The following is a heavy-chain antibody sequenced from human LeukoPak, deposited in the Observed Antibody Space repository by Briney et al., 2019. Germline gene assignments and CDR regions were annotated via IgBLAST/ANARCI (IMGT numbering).Heavy chain of an antibody. D-gene: IGHD2-15*01. CDR3: TIAATHY. CDR2: IRSKANSYAT. V-gene: IGHV3-73*01. J-gene: IGHJ4*02. Sequence: GGPLTLSCAASGFTFSGSAMHWVRQASGKGLECVGRIRSKANSYATAYAASVKGRFTISRDDSKNTAYLQMNSLKAEDTAVYYCTIAATHYWGQGTLVTVSS. CDR1: GFTFSGSA.